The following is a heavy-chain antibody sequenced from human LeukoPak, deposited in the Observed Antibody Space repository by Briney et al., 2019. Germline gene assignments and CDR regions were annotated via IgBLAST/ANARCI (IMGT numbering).Heavy chain of an antibody. V-gene: IGHV3-30*18. CDR3: AKILVVVVAATGRNYGMDV. CDR1: GFTFSSYG. J-gene: IGHJ6*02. Sequence: TGGSLRLSCAASGFTFSSYGMHWVRQAPGKGLEWVAVISYDGSNKYYADSVKGRFTISRDNSKNTLYLQMNSLRVEDTAVYYCAKILVVVVAATGRNYGMDVWGQGTTVTVSS. D-gene: IGHD2-15*01. CDR2: ISYDGSNK.